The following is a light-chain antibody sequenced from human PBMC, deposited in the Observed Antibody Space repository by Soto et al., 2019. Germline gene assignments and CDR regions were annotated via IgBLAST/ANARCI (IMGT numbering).Light chain of an antibody. CDR3: QQYRSYFT. J-gene: IGKJ2*01. Sequence: DIQMTQSPSTLSASVGDRVIITCRASQSISNWLAWYQQKPGKAPKALIYDASNLESGVPSRFSGSGSGTEFTLTISSLQPEDLATYYCQQYRSYFTFGQGTKLEIK. CDR2: DAS. CDR1: QSISNW. V-gene: IGKV1-5*01.